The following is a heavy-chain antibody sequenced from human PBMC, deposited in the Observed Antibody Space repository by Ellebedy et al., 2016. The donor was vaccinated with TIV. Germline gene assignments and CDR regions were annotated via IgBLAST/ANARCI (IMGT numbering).Heavy chain of an antibody. J-gene: IGHJ4*02. Sequence: GSLRLXXAVYGGSFSGYYWTWIRQPPGKGLEWIGEINHGGSTNYNPSLKSRVSISVDTSKNQFSLTLRSVTAADTAVYYCARGCCSSTSLDYWGQGTLVTVSS. V-gene: IGHV4-34*01. D-gene: IGHD2-2*01. CDR1: GGSFSGYY. CDR3: ARGCCSSTSLDY. CDR2: INHGGST.